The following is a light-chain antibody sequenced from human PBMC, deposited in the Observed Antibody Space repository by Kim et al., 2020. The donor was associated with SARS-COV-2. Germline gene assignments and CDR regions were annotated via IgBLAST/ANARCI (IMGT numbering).Light chain of an antibody. J-gene: IGKJ2*01. V-gene: IGKV3-20*01. Sequence: ELVLTQSPGTLSLSPGDRATLSCRASQSINRNYLAWYQHKPGQAPRVILFGASNRATGIPDRFSGSGSGTDFTLTISRLEPEDFAVYYCQQYGSSPLYTFGQGTKLEI. CDR1: QSINRNY. CDR2: GAS. CDR3: QQYGSSPLYT.